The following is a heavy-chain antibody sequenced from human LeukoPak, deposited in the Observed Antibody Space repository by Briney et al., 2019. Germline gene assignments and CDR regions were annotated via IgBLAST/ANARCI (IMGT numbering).Heavy chain of an antibody. CDR3: ARNQDYGGFDF. Sequence: GGALRLSCAASGFTVSSNYMSWVRQAPAKGLEWVSVIYSGGGTYYADSVKGRFTVSRDNSKNTLYLQMNSLRVDDTAMYYCARNQDYGGFDFWGQGTLVTVSS. J-gene: IGHJ4*02. V-gene: IGHV3-66*01. CDR1: GFTVSSNY. CDR2: IYSGGGT. D-gene: IGHD4-23*01.